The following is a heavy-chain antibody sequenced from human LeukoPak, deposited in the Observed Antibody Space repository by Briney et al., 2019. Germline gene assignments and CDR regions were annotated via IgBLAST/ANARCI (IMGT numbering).Heavy chain of an antibody. CDR2: IKTDGSAT. J-gene: IGHJ4*02. Sequence: GGSLRLSCAASGFTFSNFWISWVRQAPGKGLEWVANIKTDGSATYYADSVKARFTISRDNAKNSLYLEINSLRVEDTAVYYCVRNLPGTGYWGQGTLVTVSS. D-gene: IGHD3-9*01. CDR3: VRNLPGTGY. CDR1: GFTFSNFW. V-gene: IGHV3-7*01.